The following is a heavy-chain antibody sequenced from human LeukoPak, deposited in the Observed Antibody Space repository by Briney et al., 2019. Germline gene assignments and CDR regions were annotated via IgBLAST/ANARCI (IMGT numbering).Heavy chain of an antibody. CDR2: INHSGST. Sequence: SETLSLTCAVYGGSFSGYYWSWIRQPPGKGLEWIGEINHSGSTNYNPSLKSRVTISVDTSKNQFSLKLSSVTAADTAVYYCARGGYDYDFWSGYSRYNWFDPWGQGTLVTVSS. CDR3: ARGGYDYDFWSGYSRYNWFDP. D-gene: IGHD3-3*01. V-gene: IGHV4-34*01. J-gene: IGHJ5*02. CDR1: GGSFSGYY.